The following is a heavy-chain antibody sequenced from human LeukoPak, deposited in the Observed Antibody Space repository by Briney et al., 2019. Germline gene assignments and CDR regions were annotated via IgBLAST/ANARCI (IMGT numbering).Heavy chain of an antibody. Sequence: SETLSLTGTVSGGSISSYYWSWIRQPAGKGLEWIGRIYTSGSTNYNPSLKSRVTMSVDTSKNQFSLKLSSVTAADTAVYYCTSGWYEYYFDYWGQGTLVTVSS. CDR3: TSGWYEYYFDY. D-gene: IGHD6-19*01. V-gene: IGHV4-4*07. CDR2: IYTSGST. CDR1: GGSISSYY. J-gene: IGHJ4*02.